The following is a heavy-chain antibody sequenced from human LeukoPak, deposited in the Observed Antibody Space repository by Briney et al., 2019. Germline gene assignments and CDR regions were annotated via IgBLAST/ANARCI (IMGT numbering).Heavy chain of an antibody. V-gene: IGHV3-74*01. CDR1: GFTFSSYW. CDR2: INTDGSTT. Sequence: SGGSLRLSCAASGFTFSSYWMTWVRQAPGKGLVWVSIINTDGSTTRYADFVEGRFTISRDNARNTLYLEMNSLRVEDTAVYFCARDISRTMDVWGQGTTVTV. D-gene: IGHD2/OR15-2a*01. CDR3: ARDISRTMDV. J-gene: IGHJ6*02.